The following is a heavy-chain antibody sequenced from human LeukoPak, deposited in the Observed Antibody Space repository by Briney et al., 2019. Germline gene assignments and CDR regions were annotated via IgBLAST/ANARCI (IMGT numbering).Heavy chain of an antibody. CDR2: ISFDGSNK. J-gene: IGHJ4*02. CDR1: GFTFSSYG. Sequence: SGGSLRLSCAASGFTFSSYGMHWVRQAPGKGLEWVALISFDGSNKYYADSVKGRFTISRDNSKNTLYLQMNSLRAGVTAVYYCARDFSVLVAARYLDYWGQGTLVTVSS. V-gene: IGHV3-30*03. CDR3: ARDFSVLVAARYLDY. D-gene: IGHD2-15*01.